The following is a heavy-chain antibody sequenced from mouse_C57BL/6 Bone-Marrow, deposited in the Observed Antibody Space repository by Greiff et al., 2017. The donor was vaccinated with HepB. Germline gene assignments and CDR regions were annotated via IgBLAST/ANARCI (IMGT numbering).Heavy chain of an antibody. D-gene: IGHD1-1*01. V-gene: IGHV1-26*01. Sequence: EVQLVESGPELVKPGASVKISCKASGYTFTDYYMNWVKQSHGKSLEWIGDINPNNGGTSYNQKFKGKATLTVDKSSSTAYMELRSLTSEDSAVYYCACNYYGSSSYYYAMDYWGQGTSVTVSS. CDR2: INPNNGGT. CDR3: ACNYYGSSSYYYAMDY. J-gene: IGHJ4*01. CDR1: GYTFTDYY.